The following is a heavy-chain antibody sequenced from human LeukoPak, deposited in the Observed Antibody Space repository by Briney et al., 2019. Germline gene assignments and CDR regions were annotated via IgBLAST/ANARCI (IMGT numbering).Heavy chain of an antibody. D-gene: IGHD3-16*02. V-gene: IGHV3-7*01. CDR2: IKQDGSEK. Sequence: PGGSLRLSCAASGFTFSSYWMSWVRQAPGKGPEWVANIKQDGSEKYYVDSVKGRFTISRDNAKNSLYLQMNSLRAEDTAVYYCARSRAPITFGGVIVIGPDYWGQGTLVTVSS. CDR1: GFTFSSYW. J-gene: IGHJ4*02. CDR3: ARSRAPITFGGVIVIGPDY.